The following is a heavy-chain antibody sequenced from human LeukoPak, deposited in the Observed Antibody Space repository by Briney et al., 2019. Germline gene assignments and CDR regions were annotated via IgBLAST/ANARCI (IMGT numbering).Heavy chain of an antibody. CDR1: GGSISSSSYY. D-gene: IGHD2-2*01. J-gene: IGHJ4*02. CDR3: ARAPNKAPADFPPDYYFDY. V-gene: IGHV4-31*03. CDR2: IYYSGST. Sequence: PSETLSLTCTVSGGSISSSSYYWGWIRQHPGKGLEWIGYIYYSGSTYYNPSLKSRVTISVDTSKNQFSLKLSSVTAADTAVYYCARAPNKAPADFPPDYYFDYWGQGTLVTVSS.